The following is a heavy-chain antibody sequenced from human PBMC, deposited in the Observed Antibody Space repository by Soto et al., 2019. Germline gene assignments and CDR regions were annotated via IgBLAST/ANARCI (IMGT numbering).Heavy chain of an antibody. CDR2: INSDGSST. Sequence: EVQLVESGGGLVQPGGSLRLSCAASGFTFSSYWMHWVRQAPGKALVWVSRINSDGSSTSYADSVKGRFTISRDNAKNTLYLQMNSLRAEDTAVYYCARAPFIVVVPAAPGEGWFDPWGQGTLVTVSS. D-gene: IGHD2-2*01. CDR1: GFTFSSYW. V-gene: IGHV3-74*01. CDR3: ARAPFIVVVPAAPGEGWFDP. J-gene: IGHJ5*02.